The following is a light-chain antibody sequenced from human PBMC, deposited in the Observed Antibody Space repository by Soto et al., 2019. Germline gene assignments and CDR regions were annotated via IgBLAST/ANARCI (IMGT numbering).Light chain of an antibody. V-gene: IGLV1-44*01. CDR2: SNS. CDR1: TSNIGSKS. J-gene: IGLJ2*01. Sequence: QSVLTQPPSASGTPGQRVTISCLGSTSNIGSKSVNWYQQVPGTAPKLLIYSNSQRPPAVPGRCSGSKSGTAASVAISGLQSEDEDDYYCEAWDDSGDGYVAFGGGTKVTVL. CDR3: EAWDDSGDGYVA.